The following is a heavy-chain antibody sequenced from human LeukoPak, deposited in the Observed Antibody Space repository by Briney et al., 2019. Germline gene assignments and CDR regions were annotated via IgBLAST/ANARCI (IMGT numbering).Heavy chain of an antibody. CDR2: IYYSGST. V-gene: IGHV4-39*07. CDR3: ARDGSGYYDTSGYRN. D-gene: IGHD3-22*01. J-gene: IGHJ4*02. CDR1: GGSIRSGGYY. Sequence: SETLSLTCTVSGGSIRSGGYYWGWIRQPPGKGLEWIATIYYSGSTYSNPSLESRLTISLDTSKNQFSLKLNSVTAADTAVYYCARDGSGYYDTSGYRNWGQGTLVTVSS.